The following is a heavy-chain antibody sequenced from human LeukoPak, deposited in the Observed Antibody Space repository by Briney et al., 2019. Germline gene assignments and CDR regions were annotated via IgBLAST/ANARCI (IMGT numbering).Heavy chain of an antibody. CDR2: INPNSGGT. CDR1: GYTFTGYY. V-gene: IGHV1-2*02. D-gene: IGHD3-10*01. J-gene: IGHJ3*02. CDR3: ARDLGPPYYGSGSYALKGAFDI. Sequence: ASVKVSCKASGYTFTGYYMHWVRQAPGQGLEWMGWINPNSGGTNYAQKFQGRVTMTRDTFISTAYMELSRLRSDDTAVYYCARDLGPPYYGSGSYALKGAFDIWGQGTMVTVSS.